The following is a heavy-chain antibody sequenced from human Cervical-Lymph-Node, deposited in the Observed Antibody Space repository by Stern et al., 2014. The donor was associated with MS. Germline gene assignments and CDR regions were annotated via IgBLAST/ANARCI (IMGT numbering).Heavy chain of an antibody. V-gene: IGHV1-46*01. CDR3: AIIEGWNGMDV. D-gene: IGHD1-26*01. Sequence: VQLVQSGAEVKKPGASVRVSCKASGYNFTTYYMHWVRQAPGQGLEWMGIINPRGGRTSYAQKFLGRVIMTRDTSTSTVYMELSSLRSEDTAVYYCAIIEGWNGMDVWGQGTTVIASS. CDR1: GYNFTTYY. CDR2: INPRGGRT. J-gene: IGHJ6*02.